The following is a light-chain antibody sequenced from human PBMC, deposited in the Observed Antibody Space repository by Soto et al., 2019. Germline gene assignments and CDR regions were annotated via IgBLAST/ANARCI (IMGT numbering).Light chain of an antibody. V-gene: IGKV1-39*01. CDR3: QQSYSSPPT. CDR2: GAS. Sequence: DIQMTQSPSSLSASVGDRVTITCRASQNINNYLTWFQQKPGKAPGLLIFGASTLQSGVPSRFSGSGSGTEFTLTISSLQAEDFATYFCQQSYSSPPTFGQGTKV. CDR1: QNINNY. J-gene: IGKJ1*01.